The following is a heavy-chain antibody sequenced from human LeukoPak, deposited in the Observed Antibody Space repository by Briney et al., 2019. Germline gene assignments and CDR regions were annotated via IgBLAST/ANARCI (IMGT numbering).Heavy chain of an antibody. J-gene: IGHJ4*02. CDR1: GFTFSGHW. Sequence: GGSLRLSCAASGFTFSGHWMSWVRQAPGKGLEWVANIKQDGSEKYYVDSVKGRFTISRDNAKNSLYLQTNSLRAEDTAVYYCARATSSRIYYFDYWGQGTLVTVSS. V-gene: IGHV3-7*03. CDR2: IKQDGSEK. D-gene: IGHD2-2*01. CDR3: ARATSSRIYYFDY.